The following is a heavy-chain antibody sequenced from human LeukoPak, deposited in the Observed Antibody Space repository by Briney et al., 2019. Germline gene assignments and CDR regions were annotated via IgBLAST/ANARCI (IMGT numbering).Heavy chain of an antibody. J-gene: IGHJ4*02. V-gene: IGHV3-30*02. CDR2: IRYDGSNK. CDR3: ARGTTAIYYFDY. CDR1: GFTFTNAW. D-gene: IGHD5-18*01. Sequence: GGCLRLSCTASGFTFTNAWMSWVRQAPGKGLEWVAFIRYDGSNKYYADSVKGRFTISRDNAKNSLYLQMNSLRDEDMALYYCARGTTAIYYFDYWGQETLVTVSS.